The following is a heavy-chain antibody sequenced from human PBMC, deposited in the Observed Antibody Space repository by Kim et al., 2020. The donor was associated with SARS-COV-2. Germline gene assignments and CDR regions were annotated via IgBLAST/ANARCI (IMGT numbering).Heavy chain of an antibody. V-gene: IGHV4-59*01. CDR3: ARHAPGIGELYFDY. D-gene: IGHD3-10*01. CDR1: GGSISSYY. Sequence: SETLSLTCTVSGGSISSYYWSWIRQPPGKGLEWIGYIYYSGSTNYNPSLKSRVTISVDTSKNQFSLKLSSVTAADTAVYYCARHAPGIGELYFDYWGQGTLVTVSS. J-gene: IGHJ4*02. CDR2: IYYSGST.